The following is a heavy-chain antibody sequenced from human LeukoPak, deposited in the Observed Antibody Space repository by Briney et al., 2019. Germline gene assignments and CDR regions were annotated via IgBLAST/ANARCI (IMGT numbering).Heavy chain of an antibody. D-gene: IGHD3-22*01. CDR2: IYSGGST. V-gene: IGHV3-53*01. J-gene: IGHJ4*02. CDR3: ARVGDYYDSEGLDY. Sequence: GGSLTLSCAASGFTVSSNYMSWVRQAPRKGLTWVSVIYSGGSTYYADSVKGRFNISRDNSKNTLYVQMNSLRAEDTAVYYCARVGDYYDSEGLDYWGQGTLVTVSS. CDR1: GFTVSSNY.